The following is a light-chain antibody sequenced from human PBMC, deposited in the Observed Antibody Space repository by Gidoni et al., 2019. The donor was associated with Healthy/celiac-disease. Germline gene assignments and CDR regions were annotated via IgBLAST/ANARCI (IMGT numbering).Light chain of an antibody. CDR2: GAS. J-gene: IGKJ4*01. V-gene: IGKV3-20*01. CDR3: QQYGSSPLLT. Sequence: EIVLTQSPGTLSLSPGERATLSCRASQRVSSNYLAWYQQKPGQAPRLLIYGASSRATGIPDRFSGSGSGTDFTLTISRLEPEDFAVYYCQQYGSSPLLTFGGGTKVEIK. CDR1: QRVSSNY.